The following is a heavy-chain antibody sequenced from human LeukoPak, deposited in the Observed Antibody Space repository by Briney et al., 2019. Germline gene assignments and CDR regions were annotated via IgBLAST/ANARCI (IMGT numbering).Heavy chain of an antibody. CDR1: GFTFSSYS. Sequence: PGGSLRLSCAASGFTFSSYSMNWVRQAPGKGLEWVSSISSSSSYIYYADSVKGRFTISRDNAKNSLYLQMNSLRAEDTAVYYCARKKRTTVTAGDAFDIWGQGTMVTVSS. CDR3: ARKKRTTVTAGDAFDI. J-gene: IGHJ3*02. D-gene: IGHD4-17*01. CDR2: ISSSSSYI. V-gene: IGHV3-21*01.